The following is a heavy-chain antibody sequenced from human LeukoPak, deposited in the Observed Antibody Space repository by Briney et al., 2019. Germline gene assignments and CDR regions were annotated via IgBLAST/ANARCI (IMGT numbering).Heavy chain of an antibody. CDR3: AREYPASFDY. V-gene: IGHV3-74*01. CDR2: INSDGTNT. Sequence: GGSLRLSCAASGFTFSSYAMSWVRQAPGKGLVWVSRINSDGTNTGYADSVKGRFTISRDNAKNTLYLQMNSLRVEDTAVYYCAREYPASFDYWGQGTLVTVSS. CDR1: GFTFSSYA. J-gene: IGHJ4*02.